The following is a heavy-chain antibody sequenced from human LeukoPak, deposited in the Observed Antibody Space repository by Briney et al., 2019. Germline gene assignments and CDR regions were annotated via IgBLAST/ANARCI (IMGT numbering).Heavy chain of an antibody. CDR1: GYTFTSYG. Sequence: ASVKVSCKASGYTFTSYGISWVRQAPGQGLEWMGWISAYNGNTNYAQKLQGRVTMITDTSTSTAYMELRSLRSDDTAVYYCARDGYCSSTSCYPNWFDPWGQGTLVTVSS. D-gene: IGHD2-2*03. CDR3: ARDGYCSSTSCYPNWFDP. V-gene: IGHV1-18*01. J-gene: IGHJ5*02. CDR2: ISAYNGNT.